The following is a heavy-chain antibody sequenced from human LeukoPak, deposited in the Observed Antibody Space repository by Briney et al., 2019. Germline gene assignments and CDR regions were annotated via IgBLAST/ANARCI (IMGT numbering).Heavy chain of an antibody. Sequence: GRSLRLSCAASGFTFSSYGMHWVRQAPGKGLEWVAVISYDGSNKYYADSVKGRFTISRDNSKNTLYLQMNSLRAEDTAVYYCAKDGNGGSCYWWGQGTLVTVSS. CDR3: AKDGNGGSCYW. CDR1: GFTFSSYG. CDR2: ISYDGSNK. V-gene: IGHV3-30*18. D-gene: IGHD2-15*01. J-gene: IGHJ4*02.